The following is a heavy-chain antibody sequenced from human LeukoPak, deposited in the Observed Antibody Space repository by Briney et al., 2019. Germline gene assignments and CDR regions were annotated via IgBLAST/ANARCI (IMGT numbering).Heavy chain of an antibody. Sequence: PGGSLRLSCTASGFTFSNYGMSWVRQAPGKGLEWVSAITSSGRSTDYTDSVKGQFTISRDNSKNTLYLQMNSLRAEDTAVYYCAKRVAGSEGWFDSWGQGTLVTVSS. CDR3: AKRVAGSEGWFDS. CDR1: GFTFSNYG. CDR2: ITSSGRST. V-gene: IGHV3-23*01. D-gene: IGHD6-19*01. J-gene: IGHJ5*01.